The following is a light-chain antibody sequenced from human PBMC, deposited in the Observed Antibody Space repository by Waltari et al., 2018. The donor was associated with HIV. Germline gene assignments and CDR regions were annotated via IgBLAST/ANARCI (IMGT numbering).Light chain of an antibody. Sequence: IVLTQSPGTLSLSPGERATLSCRASQVIGNACLAWYRQKACQGPRLLSSGASSRANGVPDRFSGSGYGTDFTLTISRLEPEDFAVYYCQHCGDASNTFGQGTKLEV. CDR3: QHCGDASNT. J-gene: IGKJ2*01. CDR1: QVIGNAC. V-gene: IGKV3-20*01. CDR2: GAS.